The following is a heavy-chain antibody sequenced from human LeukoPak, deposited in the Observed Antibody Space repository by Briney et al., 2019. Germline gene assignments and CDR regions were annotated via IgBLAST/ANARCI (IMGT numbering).Heavy chain of an antibody. CDR1: GGTFSSYA. CDR3: ARSRDSSGYTPYFDY. J-gene: IGHJ4*02. D-gene: IGHD3-22*01. CDR2: IIPIFGTA. Sequence: ASVKVSCKASGGTFSSYAISWVRQAPGQGLEWMGGIIPIFGTANYAQKFQGRVTITTDESTSTAYMELSSLRSEDTAVYYCARSRDSSGYTPYFDYWGQGTLVTVSS. V-gene: IGHV1-69*05.